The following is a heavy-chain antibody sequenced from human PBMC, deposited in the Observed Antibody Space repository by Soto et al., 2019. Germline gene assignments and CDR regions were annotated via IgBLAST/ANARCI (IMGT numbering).Heavy chain of an antibody. V-gene: IGHV3-15*07. D-gene: IGHD3-22*01. CDR3: TTDSYSTIIIVRFDY. Sequence: GGAPRASWAAACFTFFNPWVNRVRQAPGKGLEWVGRIKSKTDGGTTDYAEPVKGRFAISRDDSNNMVYLQMNSLKIEDTAVYYCTTDSYSTIIIVRFDYWGHGTLVTVSS. CDR2: IKSKTDGGTT. CDR1: CFTFFNPW. J-gene: IGHJ4*01.